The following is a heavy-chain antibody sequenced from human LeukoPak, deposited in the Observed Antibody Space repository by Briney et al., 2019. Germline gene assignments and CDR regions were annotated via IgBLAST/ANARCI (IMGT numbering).Heavy chain of an antibody. CDR1: GGSISSYY. V-gene: IGHV4-59*01. CDR2: IYYSGST. D-gene: IGHD6-19*01. CDR3: ARDGIGSGWYYFDY. J-gene: IGHJ4*02. Sequence: SETLSLTCTVSGGSISSYYWSWIRQPPGKGLEWNGYIYYSGSTNYNPSLKSRVTISVDTSKNQFSLKLSSVTAADTAVYYCARDGIGSGWYYFDYWGQGTLVTVSS.